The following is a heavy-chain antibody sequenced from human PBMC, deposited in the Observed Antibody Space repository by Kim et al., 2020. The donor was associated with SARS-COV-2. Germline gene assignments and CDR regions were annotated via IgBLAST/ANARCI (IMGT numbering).Heavy chain of an antibody. V-gene: IGHV5-51*07. CDR2: IYPGDSDT. D-gene: IGHD6-13*01. J-gene: IGHJ3*02. CDR1: GYRFTSYW. CDR3: ARTIAAVDDAFDI. Sequence: GYRFTSYWIGWVHQMPGKGLEWTGIIYPGDSDTRYSPSFQGQVTISADKSISTAYLQWSSLKASDTAMYYCARTIAAVDDAFDIWGQGTMV.